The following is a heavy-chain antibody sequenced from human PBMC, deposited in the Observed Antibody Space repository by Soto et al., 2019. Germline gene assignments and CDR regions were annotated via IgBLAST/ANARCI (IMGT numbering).Heavy chain of an antibody. CDR1: VFTFNNYA. CDR3: GKDPNGDYVGGFEF. V-gene: IGHV3-23*01. Sequence: HPGGSLRLSGAASVFTFNNYAMSWVRQAPGKGLEWVSGISASGSRTFYADSVKGRFTVSRDFSKNTLSLQMDSLRAEDTAVYFCGKDPNGDYVGGFEFWGPGTMVT. D-gene: IGHD4-17*01. CDR2: ISASGSRT. J-gene: IGHJ3*01.